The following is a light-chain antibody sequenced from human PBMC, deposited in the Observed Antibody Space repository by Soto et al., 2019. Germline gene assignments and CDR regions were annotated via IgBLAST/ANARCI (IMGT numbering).Light chain of an antibody. Sequence: EIVLTQSPATLSLSPGERATLSCRASQSLGYYLAWFQQKHGQAPRLLIYDTSNRASGIPDRFSGSGSGTDFTLTISSLDPEDFAVYYCQQRSDWPLTFGGGTKVEIK. V-gene: IGKV3-11*01. CDR2: DTS. CDR1: QSLGYY. CDR3: QQRSDWPLT. J-gene: IGKJ4*01.